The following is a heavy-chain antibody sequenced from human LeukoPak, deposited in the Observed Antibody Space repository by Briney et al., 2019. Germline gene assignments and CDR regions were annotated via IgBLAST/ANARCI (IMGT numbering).Heavy chain of an antibody. Sequence: GGSLRLSCAVSGLRFSSYAMSRVRQAPGKGLEWVSSISISGDTTNYADSVKGRFTISRDNSKNTLFLQMNSLRAEDTAVYYCAKEWSPNDYWGQGTRVTVSS. V-gene: IGHV3-23*01. J-gene: IGHJ4*02. CDR3: AKEWSPNDY. CDR1: GLRFSSYA. D-gene: IGHD2-15*01. CDR2: ISISGDTT.